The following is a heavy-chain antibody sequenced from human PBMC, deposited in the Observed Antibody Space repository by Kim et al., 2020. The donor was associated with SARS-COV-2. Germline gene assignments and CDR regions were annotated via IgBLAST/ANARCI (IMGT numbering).Heavy chain of an antibody. CDR2: MNPNSGNT. Sequence: ASVKVSCKASGYTFTSYDINWVRQATGQGLEWMGWMNPNSGNTGYAQKFQGRVTMTRNTSISTAYMELSSLRSEDTAVYYCARFANSGSYSFSYYYGMDVWGQGTTVTVSS. J-gene: IGHJ6*02. CDR3: ARFANSGSYSFSYYYGMDV. D-gene: IGHD1-26*01. CDR1: GYTFTSYD. V-gene: IGHV1-8*01.